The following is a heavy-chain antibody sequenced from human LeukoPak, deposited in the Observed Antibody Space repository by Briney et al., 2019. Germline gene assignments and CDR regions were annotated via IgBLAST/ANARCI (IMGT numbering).Heavy chain of an antibody. CDR1: GYALSEMS. Sequence: ASVKVSCNVSGYALSEMSMHWVRQAPGKGLEWMGRFDPEDGETIYAQKFQGRVTMTEDTSTDTAYMELSSLRSEDTAVYYCATGAFDIWGQGTMVTVSS. V-gene: IGHV1-24*01. J-gene: IGHJ3*02. CDR2: FDPEDGET. CDR3: ATGAFDI.